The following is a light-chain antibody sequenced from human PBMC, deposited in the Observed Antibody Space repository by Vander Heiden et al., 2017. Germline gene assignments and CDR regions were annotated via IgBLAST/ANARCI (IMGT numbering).Light chain of an antibody. V-gene: IGKV1-33*01. CDR1: QDISNY. CDR2: DAS. CDR3: QQYDNLPFT. Sequence: DLHMTQSPSSLSASVGDRVIITCQASQDISNYLKWYQQKPGKAPKLLIYDASDLETGVPSRFSGSGSGTDFTFTISSLRPEDIATYYCQQYDNLPFTFGQGTKLEI. J-gene: IGKJ2*01.